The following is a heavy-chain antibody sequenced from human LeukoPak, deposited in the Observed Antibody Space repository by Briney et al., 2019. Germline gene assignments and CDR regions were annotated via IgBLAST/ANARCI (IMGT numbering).Heavy chain of an antibody. CDR1: GYSFTSYG. CDR3: ARGDYSNPWYFDY. J-gene: IGHJ4*02. V-gene: IGHV1-18*01. D-gene: IGHD4-11*01. Sequence: ASVKVSCKASGYSFTSYGISWVRQAPGQGLEWMGWISAYNSNTHYAQKFQARVTMTTDTSTSTAYMELRSLRSDDTAVYYCARGDYSNPWYFDYWGQGTLVTVSS. CDR2: ISAYNSNT.